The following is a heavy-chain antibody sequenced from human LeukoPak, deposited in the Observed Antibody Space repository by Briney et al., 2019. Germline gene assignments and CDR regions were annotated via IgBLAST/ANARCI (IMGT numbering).Heavy chain of an antibody. CDR2: IYYSGST. Sequence: PETLSLTCTVSGGSISSYYWSWIRQPPGKGLEWIGYIYYSGSTDYIPSLKSRVTISVDTSKNQFSLKLSSVTAADTAVYYCATTVVAAAGKVDYWGQGTLVTVSS. D-gene: IGHD6-13*01. J-gene: IGHJ4*02. V-gene: IGHV4-59*01. CDR1: GGSISSYY. CDR3: ATTVVAAAGKVDY.